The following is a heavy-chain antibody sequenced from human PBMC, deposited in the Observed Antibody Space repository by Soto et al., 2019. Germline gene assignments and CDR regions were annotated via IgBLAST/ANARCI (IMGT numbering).Heavy chain of an antibody. J-gene: IGHJ4*02. V-gene: IGHV3-30*18. Sequence: PGGSLRLSCAASGFTFSSYGMHWVRQAPGKGLEWVAVISYDGSNKYYADSVKGRFTISRDNSKNTLYLQMNSLRAEDTAVYYCAKGPDKVAATSYFDFWGQGTLVTVSS. CDR1: GFTFSSYG. CDR2: ISYDGSNK. CDR3: AKGPDKVAATSYFDF. D-gene: IGHD5-12*01.